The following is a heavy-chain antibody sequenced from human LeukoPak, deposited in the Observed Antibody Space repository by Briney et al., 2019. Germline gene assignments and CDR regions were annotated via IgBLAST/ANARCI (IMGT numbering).Heavy chain of an antibody. Sequence: ASVKVSCKASGGTFSSYAISWVRQAPGQGLEWMGIINPSGGSTSYAQKFQGRVTMTRDTSTSTVYMELSSLRSEDTAVYYCARGRRFLVKYFDYWGQGTLVTVSS. D-gene: IGHD3-3*01. CDR1: GGTFSSYA. CDR3: ARGRRFLVKYFDY. V-gene: IGHV1-46*01. CDR2: INPSGGST. J-gene: IGHJ4*02.